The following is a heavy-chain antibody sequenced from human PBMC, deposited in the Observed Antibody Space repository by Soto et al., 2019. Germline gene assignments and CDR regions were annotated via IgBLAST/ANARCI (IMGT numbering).Heavy chain of an antibody. Sequence: EVQLVESGGGLVQPGGSLRLSCAASGFTFSSYEMNWVRQAPGKGLEWVSYINSRGSTIYYADSVKGRFTISRDNAKNSVYLQMNSLRAEDTAVYYCASVVAARKVDHWGQGTLVTVSS. D-gene: IGHD2-15*01. CDR2: INSRGSTI. J-gene: IGHJ5*02. V-gene: IGHV3-48*03. CDR1: GFTFSSYE. CDR3: ASVVAARKVDH.